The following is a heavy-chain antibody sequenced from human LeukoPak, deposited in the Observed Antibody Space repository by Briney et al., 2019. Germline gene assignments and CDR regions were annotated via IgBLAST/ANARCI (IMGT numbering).Heavy chain of an antibody. CDR3: ARAPYCSSTSCLYNWFDP. CDR2: IYYSGST. J-gene: IGHJ5*02. CDR1: GGSTSSGGYY. D-gene: IGHD2-2*01. V-gene: IGHV4-31*03. Sequence: PSQTLSLTCTVSGGSTSSGGYYWSWIRQHPGKGLEWIGYIYYSGSTYYNPSLKSRVTISVDTSKNQFSLKLSSVTAADTAVYYCARAPYCSSTSCLYNWFDPWGQGTLVTVSS.